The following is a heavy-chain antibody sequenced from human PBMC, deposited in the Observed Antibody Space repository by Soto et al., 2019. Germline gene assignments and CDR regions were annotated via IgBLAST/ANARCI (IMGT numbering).Heavy chain of an antibody. J-gene: IGHJ5*02. CDR3: ARDWGNPKGRFDP. D-gene: IGHD7-27*01. Sequence: GGSLRLSCAASGFTITGYWMSWVRQAPGKGLEWVANIMQDGSEKYYVDPVKGRFTISRDNAKNSLFLQMNSLRADDTAVYYCARDWGNPKGRFDPWGQGTLVTVSS. V-gene: IGHV3-7*01. CDR1: GFTITGYW. CDR2: IMQDGSEK.